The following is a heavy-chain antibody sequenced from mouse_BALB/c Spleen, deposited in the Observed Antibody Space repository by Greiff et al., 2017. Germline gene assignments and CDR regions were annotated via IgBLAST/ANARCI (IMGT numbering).Heavy chain of an antibody. CDR3: ARGPYGYDEGFAY. CDR1: GFTFSSYA. Sequence: VQLKESGGGLVKPGGSLKLSCAASGFTFSSYAMSWVRQTPEKRLEWVASISSGGSTYYPDSVKGRFTISRDNARNILYLQMSSLRSEDTAMYYCARGPYGYDEGFAYWGQGTLVTVSA. CDR2: ISSGGST. V-gene: IGHV5-6-5*01. D-gene: IGHD2-2*01. J-gene: IGHJ3*01.